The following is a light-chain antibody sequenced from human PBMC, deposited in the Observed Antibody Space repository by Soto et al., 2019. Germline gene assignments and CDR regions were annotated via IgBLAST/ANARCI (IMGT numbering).Light chain of an antibody. CDR2: EVT. CDR3: NSYTTISNLV. V-gene: IGLV2-14*03. Sequence: QSVLTQPASVSGSPGQSITISCTGTSSDVGGYNFVSWYQQHPGKAPKLMIYEVTSRPSGVSNRFSGSKSGNTASLTISGLQAEDEADYYCNSYTTISNLVFGHGTKATVL. CDR1: SSDVGGYNF. J-gene: IGLJ1*01.